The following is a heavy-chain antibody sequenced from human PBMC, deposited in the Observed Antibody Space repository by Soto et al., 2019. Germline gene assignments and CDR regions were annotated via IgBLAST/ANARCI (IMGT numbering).Heavy chain of an antibody. CDR2: ISHDGSEK. Sequence: VGSLRLSCAASGFMFSGYGMHWIRQAPGKGLEWVAVISHDGSEKYYGDSVKGRCTVSRDNSNNTLFLQIDSLRAEDTAVYNCARVRDYYDSSGYHNWFDPWGQGTLVTVSS. CDR3: ARVRDYYDSSGYHNWFDP. J-gene: IGHJ5*02. D-gene: IGHD3-22*01. CDR1: GFMFSGYG. V-gene: IGHV3-30*03.